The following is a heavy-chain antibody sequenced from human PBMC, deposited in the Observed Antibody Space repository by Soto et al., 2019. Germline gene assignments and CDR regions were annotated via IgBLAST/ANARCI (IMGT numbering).Heavy chain of an antibody. D-gene: IGHD3-10*01. Sequence: PGGSLRLSCAASGFTFRSYHMHWVRQAPGKGLEWVSSISYDESNKYYTDSVKGRFTISRDNSKNTLYLQMNSLRDEDTAVYYSARALHVPMAPKDNWFDPRGQATLVTVSS. CDR1: GFTFRSYH. J-gene: IGHJ5*02. V-gene: IGHV3-30-3*01. CDR2: ISYDESNK. CDR3: ARALHVPMAPKDNWFDP.